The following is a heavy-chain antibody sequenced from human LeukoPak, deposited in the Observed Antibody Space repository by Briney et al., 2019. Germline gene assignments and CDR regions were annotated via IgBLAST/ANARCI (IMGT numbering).Heavy chain of an antibody. Sequence: PSETLSLTCTVSGGSISSSSYYWGWIRQPPGKGLEWVSSISSSSSYIYYADSVKGRFTISRDNAKNSLYLQMNSLRAEDTAVYYCARIYCSSTSCHKGKGAFDIWGQGTMVTVYS. CDR3: ARIYCSSTSCHKGKGAFDI. J-gene: IGHJ3*02. CDR1: GGSISSSS. D-gene: IGHD2-2*01. CDR2: ISSSSSYI. V-gene: IGHV3-21*01.